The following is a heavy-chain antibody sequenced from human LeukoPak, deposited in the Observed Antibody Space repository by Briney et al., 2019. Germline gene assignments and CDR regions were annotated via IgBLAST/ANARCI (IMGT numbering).Heavy chain of an antibody. Sequence: PGGSLRLSCAASGFTFSSYWMSWVRQAPGKGLEWVANIKQDGSEKYYVDSVKGRFTISRDNAKNSLYLQMNSLRAEDTAVYYCASGSYYYDSSGYPLWGYWGQGTLVTVSS. CDR1: GFTFSSYW. D-gene: IGHD3-22*01. J-gene: IGHJ4*02. V-gene: IGHV3-7*01. CDR3: ASGSYYYDSSGYPLWGY. CDR2: IKQDGSEK.